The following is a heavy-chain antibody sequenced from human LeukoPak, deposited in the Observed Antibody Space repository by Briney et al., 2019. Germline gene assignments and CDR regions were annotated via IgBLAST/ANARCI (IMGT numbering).Heavy chain of an antibody. D-gene: IGHD6-6*01. CDR3: ARVAAARPRWFDP. Sequence: ASVKVSCKASGCTFSSYAISWVRQAPGQGLEWMGRIIPILGIANYAQKFQGRVTITADKSTSTAYMELSSLRSEDTAVYYCARVAAARPRWFDPWGQGTLVTVSS. CDR2: IIPILGIA. V-gene: IGHV1-69*04. J-gene: IGHJ5*02. CDR1: GCTFSSYA.